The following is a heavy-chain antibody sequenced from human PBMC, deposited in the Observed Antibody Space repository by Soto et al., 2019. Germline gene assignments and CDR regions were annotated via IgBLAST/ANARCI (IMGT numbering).Heavy chain of an antibody. V-gene: IGHV4-31*03. CDR2: FYYRGNA. CDR1: GASIRRGGFY. D-gene: IGHD3-10*01. J-gene: IGHJ4*02. Sequence: QVQLQESGPGLVKPPQTLSLTCTVSGASIRRGGFYWSWIRQHPEKGLEWIGYFYYRGNAYYNPSLRSRLTISGDASKNQFSLNLSSVTAADTAVYFCARAMGAVNYFDYWGQGILVTVSS. CDR3: ARAMGAVNYFDY.